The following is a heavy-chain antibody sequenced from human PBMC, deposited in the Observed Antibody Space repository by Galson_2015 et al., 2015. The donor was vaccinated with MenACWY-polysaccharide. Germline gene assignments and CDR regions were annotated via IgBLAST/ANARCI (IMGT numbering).Heavy chain of an antibody. D-gene: IGHD2-15*01. Sequence: SETLSLTCTVSGGSISSSSYYWGWIRQPPGKGLEWIGSIYYSGSTYYNPSLKSRVTISVDTSKNQFSLKLSSVTAADTAVYYCARRERICSGGSCYYGMDVWGQGTTVTVSS. CDR2: IYYSGST. CDR3: ARRERICSGGSCYYGMDV. CDR1: GGSISSSSYY. J-gene: IGHJ6*02. V-gene: IGHV4-39*01.